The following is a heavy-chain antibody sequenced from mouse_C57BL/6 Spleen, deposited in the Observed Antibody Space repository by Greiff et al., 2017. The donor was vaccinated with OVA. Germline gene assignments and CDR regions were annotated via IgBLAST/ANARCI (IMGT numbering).Heavy chain of an antibody. CDR1: GFNINDYY. J-gene: IGHJ3*01. Sequence: VQLQQSGAELVKPGASVKLSCTASGFNINDYYMHWVKQRTEQGLEWIGRIDPEDGETKYAQKFQGKATITADTSSNTAYLQLSSLTSEDTAVYYCALYYGSDPNDWGQGTLVTVSA. CDR2: IDPEDGET. V-gene: IGHV14-2*01. CDR3: ALYYGSDPND. D-gene: IGHD1-1*01.